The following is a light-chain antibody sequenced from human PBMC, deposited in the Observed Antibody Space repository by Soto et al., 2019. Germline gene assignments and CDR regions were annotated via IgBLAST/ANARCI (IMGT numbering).Light chain of an antibody. Sequence: ETVLTQSPGTLSLSPGERATLSCRASQSVSNNYLAWYQQKPGQAPRLLIYGASNRATGIPDRFSSSGSGTEFTLTINSLHSEDSAVYYCQQHNQWPITFGQGTRLEIK. J-gene: IGKJ5*01. CDR3: QQHNQWPIT. CDR1: QSVSNNY. CDR2: GAS. V-gene: IGKV3D-20*02.